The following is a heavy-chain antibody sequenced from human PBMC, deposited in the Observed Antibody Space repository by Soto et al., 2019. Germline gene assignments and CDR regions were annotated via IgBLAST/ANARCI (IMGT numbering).Heavy chain of an antibody. CDR1: GYTFTSYA. CDR2: INAGNGNT. J-gene: IGHJ4*02. Sequence: QVQLVQSGAEEKKPGASVKGSCKASGYTFTSYAMHWVRQAPGQRLEWMGWINAGNGNTKYSQKFQGRVTITRDTSASTAYMALSSLRSEDTAVYYCARAWVVVTAPDYWGQGTLVTVSS. V-gene: IGHV1-3*05. D-gene: IGHD2-21*02. CDR3: ARAWVVVTAPDY.